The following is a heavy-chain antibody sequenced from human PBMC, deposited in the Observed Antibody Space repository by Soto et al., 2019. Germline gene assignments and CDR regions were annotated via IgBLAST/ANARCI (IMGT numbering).Heavy chain of an antibody. CDR3: ARAREPGVAGSAFDI. CDR2: IYPGDSDT. Sequence: PGESLKISCKGSGYSFTSYWIGWVRQMPGKGLEWMGIIYPGDSDTRYSPSFQGQVTISADKSISTAYLQWSSLKTSDTAMYYCARAREPGVAGSAFDIWGQGTMVTV. J-gene: IGHJ3*02. V-gene: IGHV5-51*01. D-gene: IGHD3-3*01. CDR1: GYSFTSYW.